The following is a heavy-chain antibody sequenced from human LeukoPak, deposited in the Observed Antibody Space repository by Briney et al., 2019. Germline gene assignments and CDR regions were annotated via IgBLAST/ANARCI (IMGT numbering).Heavy chain of an antibody. CDR1: GGSFSGYY. Sequence: SETLSLTCAVYGGSFSGYYWSWIRQPPGKGLEWIGEINHSGSTNYNPSLKSRVTISVDTSKNQFSLKLSSVTAADTAVYYCATRKLAVVAARGTWFDPWGQGTLVTVSS. CDR3: ATRKLAVVAARGTWFDP. D-gene: IGHD2-15*01. J-gene: IGHJ5*02. CDR2: INHSGST. V-gene: IGHV4-34*01.